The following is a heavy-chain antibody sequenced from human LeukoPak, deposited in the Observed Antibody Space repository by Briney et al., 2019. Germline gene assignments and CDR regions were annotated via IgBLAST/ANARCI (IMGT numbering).Heavy chain of an antibody. CDR2: INHSGST. Sequence: SSETLSLTCAVYGGSFSGYYWSWIRQRPGKELEWIGEINHSGSTNYNPSLKSRLTISVDTSKNQFSLKLSSVTAADTAVFYCAGHKGLASARFNWFDPWGQGTLVTVSS. CDR1: GGSFSGYY. J-gene: IGHJ5*02. V-gene: IGHV4-34*01. CDR3: AGHKGLASARFNWFDP. D-gene: IGHD2-15*01.